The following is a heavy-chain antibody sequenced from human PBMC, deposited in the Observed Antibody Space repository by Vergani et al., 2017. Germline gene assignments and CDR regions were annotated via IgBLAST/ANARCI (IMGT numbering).Heavy chain of an antibody. V-gene: IGHV5-51*01. CDR3: ARFLVVPAAGGYYYYGMDV. CDR1: GNTFTSYW. J-gene: IGHJ6*02. CDR2: IYPGDSDT. D-gene: IGHD2-2*01. Sequence: EVQLVQSGAEVKKPGESLKISCKGSGNTFTSYWIGWVRQMPGKGLEWMGIIYPGDSDTRYSPSFQGQVTISADKSISTAYLQWSSLKASDTAMYYCARFLVVPAAGGYYYYGMDVWGQGTTVTVSS.